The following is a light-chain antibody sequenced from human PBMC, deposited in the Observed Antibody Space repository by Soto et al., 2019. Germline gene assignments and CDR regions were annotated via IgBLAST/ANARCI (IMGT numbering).Light chain of an antibody. CDR2: GAS. CDR3: QQYTGSPPT. CDR1: QSVTSRY. J-gene: IGKJ1*01. V-gene: IGKV3-20*01. Sequence: EIVLTQSPGTLSLSPGEGGTFSCRASQSVTSRYLARYQQKPGQAPRLLIYGASVRATGIPDRFSGSGSRTDFTLTISRLEPEDFAEYFCQQYTGSPPTFGQGTKVEIK.